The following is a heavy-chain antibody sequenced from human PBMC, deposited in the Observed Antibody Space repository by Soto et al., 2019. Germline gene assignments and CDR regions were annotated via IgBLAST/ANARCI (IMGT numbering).Heavy chain of an antibody. V-gene: IGHV3-15*01. Sequence: EVQLVESGGGLVKPGGSLRVSCTASGFTFSNAWMSWVRQAPGKGLEWVGRIKRKTDGGTADYAAPVKGRFTISRDDSTNTLYLQMNSLKTEDSAVYYCTTDRRGYDFLPGPDDWGEGTLVSVSS. D-gene: IGHD3-9*01. CDR2: IKRKTDGGTA. J-gene: IGHJ4*02. CDR3: TTDRRGYDFLPGPDD. CDR1: GFTFSNAW.